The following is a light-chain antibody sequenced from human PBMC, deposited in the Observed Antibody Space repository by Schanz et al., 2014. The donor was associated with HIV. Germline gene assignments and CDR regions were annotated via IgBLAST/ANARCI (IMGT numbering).Light chain of an antibody. CDR1: DSNIGVGSNP. V-gene: IGLV1-47*01. Sequence: QSVLTQPPSSSGTPGQRVTISCSGSDSNIGVGSNPVNWYQQLPGTAPKLLIYKDTHRPSGVPDRFSGSKSGTSASLAIIGLRSEDEAHYYCATWDDSLSGVFGGGTKLTVL. J-gene: IGLJ3*02. CDR2: KDT. CDR3: ATWDDSLSGV.